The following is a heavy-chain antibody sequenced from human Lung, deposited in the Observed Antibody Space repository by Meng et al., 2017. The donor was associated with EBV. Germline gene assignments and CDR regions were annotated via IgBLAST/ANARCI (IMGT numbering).Heavy chain of an antibody. CDR3: ARDSDSAYSLGY. Sequence: ARPEAAGPGLVHAFGPLSLPCAGSGCSIIIGNWWSWVRQSPGKGLEWIGEIHHSGRTNYNPSLKSRITMSLDKPKNQFSLKLSSVTAADTAVYYCARDSDSAYSLGYWGQGTLVTVSS. V-gene: IGHV4-4*02. D-gene: IGHD2-21*01. CDR2: IHHSGRT. J-gene: IGHJ4*02. CDR1: GCSIIIGNW.